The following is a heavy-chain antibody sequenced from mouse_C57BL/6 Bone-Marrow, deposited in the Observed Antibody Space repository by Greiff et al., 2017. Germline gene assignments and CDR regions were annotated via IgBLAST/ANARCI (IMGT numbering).Heavy chain of an antibody. CDR1: GYTFTSYW. D-gene: IGHD2-4*01. CDR2: IHPNSGST. Sequence: QVQLQQPGAELVKPGASVKLSCKASGYTFTSYWMHWVKQRPGQGLEWIGMIHPNSGSTNYNEKFKSKATLTVDKSSSTAYMQLSSLTSEDSAVYSCARPTMITTPWFAYWGQGTLVTVSA. V-gene: IGHV1-64*01. CDR3: ARPTMITTPWFAY. J-gene: IGHJ3*01.